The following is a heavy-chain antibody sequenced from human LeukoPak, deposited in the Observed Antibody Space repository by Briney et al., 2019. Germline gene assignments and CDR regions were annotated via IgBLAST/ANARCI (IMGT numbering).Heavy chain of an antibody. CDR3: AKESGGKGSDV. Sequence: GGSLRLSCAASGFTFSSYATSWVRQAPGKGLEWVSAISGSGGGTYYADSVKGRFTISSDNSKNTLYLQLNSLRVEDTAVYYCAKESGGKGSDVWGQGITVTVSS. CDR1: GFTFSSYA. CDR2: ISGSGGGT. V-gene: IGHV3-23*01. J-gene: IGHJ6*02. D-gene: IGHD3-10*01.